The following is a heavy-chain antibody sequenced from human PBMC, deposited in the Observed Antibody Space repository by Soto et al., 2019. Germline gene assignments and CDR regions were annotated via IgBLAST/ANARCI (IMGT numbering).Heavy chain of an antibody. CDR1: GFTFSSYS. CDR2: ISSSRRTI. V-gene: IGHV3-48*01. Sequence: EVQLVESGGGLVQPGGSLRLSCAASGFTFSSYSMNGVRQAPGKGLEWVSYISSSRRTIYYADSVKGRFTISRDNAKNSLYLQMNSLRAEDTAVFYCARARFGTPMVPDAYFDYWGQGTLVTVSS. J-gene: IGHJ4*02. CDR3: ARARFGTPMVPDAYFDY. D-gene: IGHD5-18*01.